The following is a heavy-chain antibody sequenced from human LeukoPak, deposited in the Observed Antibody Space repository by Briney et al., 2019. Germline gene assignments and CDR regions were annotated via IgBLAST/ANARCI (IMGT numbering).Heavy chain of an antibody. CDR1: GFTFSSYA. V-gene: IGHV3-23*01. J-gene: IGHJ3*02. Sequence: GGSLRLSCAASGFTFSSYAMSWVRQAPGKGLEWVSAISGSGGSTYYADSVKGRFTISRDNSKNTLYLQMNSLRAEDTAVYYCASLPWGWGAFDIWGQGTMVTVSS. D-gene: IGHD3-16*01. CDR2: ISGSGGST. CDR3: ASLPWGWGAFDI.